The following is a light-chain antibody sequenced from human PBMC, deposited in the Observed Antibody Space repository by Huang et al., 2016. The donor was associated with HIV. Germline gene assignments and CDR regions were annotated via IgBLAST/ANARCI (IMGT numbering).Light chain of an antibody. Sequence: DVVMTQSPLSLPVTLGQPATISCWSSQSLLYSDGNTYLNWFQQRPGQPPRRLIYKVANRESGVPDRCSGSGSGTDFTLKISRVEAEDVGVYYCMQGTHWPPTFGQGTKVEIK. CDR1: QSLLYSDGNTY. CDR2: KVA. V-gene: IGKV2-30*01. J-gene: IGKJ1*01. CDR3: MQGTHWPPT.